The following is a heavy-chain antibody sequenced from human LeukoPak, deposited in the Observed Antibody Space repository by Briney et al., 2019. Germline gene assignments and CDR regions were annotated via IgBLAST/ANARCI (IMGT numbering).Heavy chain of an antibody. J-gene: IGHJ6*02. D-gene: IGHD1-26*01. V-gene: IGHV3-73*01. CDR1: GFTFSGST. CDR2: IRSKANNYAT. CDR3: IRGAASGSYYGFDV. Sequence: PGGSLNLSCAASGFTFSGSTMHWVRQASGKGLEWVGRIRSKANNYATAYATSVKGRFTLSRDDSKNTAYLQMNSLKTEDTAVYYCIRGAASGSYYGFDVWGQGATVTVSS.